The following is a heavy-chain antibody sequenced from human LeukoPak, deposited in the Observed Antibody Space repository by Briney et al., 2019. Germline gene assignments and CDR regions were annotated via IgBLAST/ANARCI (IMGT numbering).Heavy chain of an antibody. D-gene: IGHD3-22*01. CDR1: GGSISSYY. CDR2: VYYSGST. J-gene: IGHJ3*02. Sequence: SENLSLTCTGSGGSISSYYWSWIRQPPGKGLVGIGYVYYSGSTNYNPSLKSRVTISVDTSKNQFSLKLSSVTAADTAVYYCAREGIVVSTAFDIWGQGTMVTVSS. V-gene: IGHV4-59*01. CDR3: AREGIVVSTAFDI.